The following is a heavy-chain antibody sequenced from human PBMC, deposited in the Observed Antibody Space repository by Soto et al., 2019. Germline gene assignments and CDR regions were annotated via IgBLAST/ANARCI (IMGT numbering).Heavy chain of an antibody. CDR1: GVSFTGYY. V-gene: IGHV4-34*01. CDR3: AEVTKRAAAGRYEYYKYGMDV. Sequence: PSETLSLTWGVYGVSFTGYYGTLIRQPPWERLECIGEMNHDGITNYNPSLKSRVAITLDTSKNQFSLRLTSVTAEDTAVYYCAEVTKRAAAGRYEYYKYGMDVWGQGTTVTVSS. J-gene: IGHJ6*02. D-gene: IGHD6-13*01. CDR2: MNHDGIT.